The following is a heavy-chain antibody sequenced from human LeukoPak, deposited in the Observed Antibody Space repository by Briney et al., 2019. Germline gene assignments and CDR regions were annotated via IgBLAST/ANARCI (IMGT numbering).Heavy chain of an antibody. CDR3: AKEGYIVVVPIDY. V-gene: IGHV3-23*01. CDR2: ISGSGGST. CDR1: GFTFSSYA. J-gene: IGHJ4*02. Sequence: GGSLRLSCAASGFTFSSYAMSWVRQVPGKGLEWVSAISGSGGSTYYADSVKGRFTISRDNSKNTLYLQMDSLRAEDTAVYYCAKEGYIVVVPIDYWGQGTLVTVSS. D-gene: IGHD2-2*01.